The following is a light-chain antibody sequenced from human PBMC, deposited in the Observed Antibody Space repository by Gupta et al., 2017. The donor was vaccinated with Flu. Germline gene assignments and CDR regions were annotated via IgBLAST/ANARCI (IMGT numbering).Light chain of an antibody. V-gene: IGKV2-30*01. CDR3: KQGKHCPWA. Sequence: DVVMTQSPLSLPVTLGQPASISCRSSQVLVYSDGNTNVYWFQQRTGQSPRRLIDQGSYRASVVPDRCSGRGSGTNFILKISRLEAEDVGIYCCKQGKHCPWAFGRGTTVEIK. CDR1: QVLVYSDGNTN. J-gene: IGKJ1*01. CDR2: QGS.